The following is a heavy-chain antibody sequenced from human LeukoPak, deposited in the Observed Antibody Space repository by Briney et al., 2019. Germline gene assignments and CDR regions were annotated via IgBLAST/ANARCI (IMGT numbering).Heavy chain of an antibody. CDR2: ISWNSGSI. V-gene: IGHV3-9*01. CDR3: AKDMAAAARDAFDI. Sequence: GGSLRLSCAASGFTFDDYAMHWVRQAPGKGLEWVSGISWNSGSIGYADSVKGRFTISRDNAKNSLYLQMNSLRAEDTALYYCAKDMAAAARDAFDIWGQGTMVTVSS. D-gene: IGHD6-13*01. J-gene: IGHJ3*02. CDR1: GFTFDDYA.